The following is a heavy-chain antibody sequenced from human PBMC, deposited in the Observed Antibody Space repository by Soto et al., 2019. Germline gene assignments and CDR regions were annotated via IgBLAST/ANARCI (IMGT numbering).Heavy chain of an antibody. D-gene: IGHD1-7*01. J-gene: IGHJ4*02. CDR2: IKQDGSEK. Sequence: EVQLVESGGGLVQPGGSLRLSCAVSGFTVSSYWMSWVRQAPGKGLEWVANIKQDGSEKYYVDSVKGRFSISRDNAKYSLYMQMNSLSAADTAVYYCARDGYWNWDYWGQGTLVTVSS. CDR3: ARDGYWNWDY. V-gene: IGHV3-7*01. CDR1: GFTVSSYW.